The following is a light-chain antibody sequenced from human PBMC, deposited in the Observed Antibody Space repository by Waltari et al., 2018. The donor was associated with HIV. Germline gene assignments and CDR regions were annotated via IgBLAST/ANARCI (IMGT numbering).Light chain of an antibody. Sequence: SYVLTQPPSITVAPGKTAKITCGGNNIGNRDVHWYQQKPGHAPILVIYDDDARPSGIPERFSGSNSDNTATLTINRVEVGDEADYYCQVWDSGSDHVFGSGTTVTVL. CDR3: QVWDSGSDHV. CDR1: NIGNRD. CDR2: DDD. V-gene: IGLV3-21*01. J-gene: IGLJ1*01.